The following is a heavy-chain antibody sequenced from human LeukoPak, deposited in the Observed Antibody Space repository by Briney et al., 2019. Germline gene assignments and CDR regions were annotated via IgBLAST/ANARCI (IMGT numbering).Heavy chain of an antibody. Sequence: PGGSLRLSCAASGFTFSSYSMNWVRQAPGKGLEWVSSISSSSNVIYYTDSVKGRFTISRDNARNLLSLQMNSLKTEDTAVYYCTRPIVVVPAAMALSDYYYMDVWGKGTTVTVSS. D-gene: IGHD2-2*01. CDR2: ISSSSNVI. J-gene: IGHJ6*03. CDR1: GFTFSSYS. V-gene: IGHV3-21*04. CDR3: TRPIVVVPAAMALSDYYYMDV.